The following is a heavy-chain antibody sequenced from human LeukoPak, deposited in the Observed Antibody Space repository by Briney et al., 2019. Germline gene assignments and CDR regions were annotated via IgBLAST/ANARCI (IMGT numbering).Heavy chain of an antibody. Sequence: PGGSLRLSCAASGFTFSSYSMNWVRQAPGKGLEWVSSISSSSSYIYYADSVKGRFTISRDNAKNSLYLQMNSLRAEDTAVYYCARDIVAGGWYFDYWGQGTLVTVSS. CDR3: ARDIVAGGWYFDY. V-gene: IGHV3-21*01. CDR2: ISSSSSYI. D-gene: IGHD6-19*01. J-gene: IGHJ4*02. CDR1: GFTFSSYS.